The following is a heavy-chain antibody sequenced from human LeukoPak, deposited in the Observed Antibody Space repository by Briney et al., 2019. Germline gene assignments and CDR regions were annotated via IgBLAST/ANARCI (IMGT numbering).Heavy chain of an antibody. Sequence: GGSLRLSCAASGFTFSSYAVHWVRQAPGKGLEWVAVTSYDGSNKFYADSVKGRFTISRDNSKNTLYLQMNSLRAEDTAVYYCARDSGWLTEFDYWGQGTLVTVSS. CDR2: TSYDGSNK. CDR1: GFTFSSYA. CDR3: ARDSGWLTEFDY. D-gene: IGHD6-19*01. J-gene: IGHJ4*02. V-gene: IGHV3-30-3*01.